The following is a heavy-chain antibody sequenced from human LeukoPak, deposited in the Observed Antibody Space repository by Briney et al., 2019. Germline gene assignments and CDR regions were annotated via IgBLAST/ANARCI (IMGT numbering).Heavy chain of an antibody. CDR1: RGSIATYY. J-gene: IGHJ4*02. D-gene: IGHD5-24*01. V-gene: IGHV4-59*08. CDR2: LYYGGST. CDR3: ARSRQIPTISDS. Sequence: PSETLSLTCTVSRGSIATYYWSWIRQPPGKGLEWIAYLYYGGSTNYNPSLKSRVTISVDTSKNQFSLKLTSVTAADTAVYYCARSRQIPTISDSWGQGTLVTVSS.